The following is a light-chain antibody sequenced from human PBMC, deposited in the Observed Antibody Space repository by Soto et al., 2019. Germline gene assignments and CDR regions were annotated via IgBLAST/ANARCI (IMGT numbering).Light chain of an antibody. J-gene: IGLJ2*01. V-gene: IGLV2-14*01. CDR3: SSYTSNSTPLV. CDR1: SSDVGGYNY. Sequence: QSALTQPASVSGSPGQSITISCTGTSSDVGGYNYVSWYQQHPGKAPKLMIYDVSNRPSGVSNRFSGSKSGNTASLTSSGLQAEDEADYYCSSYTSNSTPLVFGGGTKITVL. CDR2: DVS.